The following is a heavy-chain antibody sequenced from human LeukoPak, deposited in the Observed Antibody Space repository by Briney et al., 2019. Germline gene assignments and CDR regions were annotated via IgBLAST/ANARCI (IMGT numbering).Heavy chain of an antibody. CDR3: ARAGGYSYGDSFDY. CDR2: ISSSGSTT. CDR1: GFTFSSYE. D-gene: IGHD5-18*01. V-gene: IGHV3-48*03. J-gene: IGHJ4*02. Sequence: GGSLRLSCAASGFTFSSYEMNWVRQAPGKGLEWVSYISSSGSTTYYADSVKGRFTISRDNAKNSLYLQMNSLRAEDTAVYYCARAGGYSYGDSFDYWGQGTLVTVSS.